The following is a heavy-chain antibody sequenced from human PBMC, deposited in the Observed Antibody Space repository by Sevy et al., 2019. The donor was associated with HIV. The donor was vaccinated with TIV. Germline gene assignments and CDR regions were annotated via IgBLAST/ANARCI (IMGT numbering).Heavy chain of an antibody. J-gene: IGHJ6*02. V-gene: IGHV3-7*01. Sequence: GGSLRLSCAASGFTVGTYWMSWVRQAPGKGLQWVASIKQDESEKNYVDSVKGRFTISRDNAKNSLALQMNSLRAEETAVYYCARDLIVPTGMFYYGMDVWGQGTTVTVSS. CDR3: ARDLIVPTGMFYYGMDV. CDR1: GFTVGTYW. CDR2: IKQDESEK. D-gene: IGHD2-2*01.